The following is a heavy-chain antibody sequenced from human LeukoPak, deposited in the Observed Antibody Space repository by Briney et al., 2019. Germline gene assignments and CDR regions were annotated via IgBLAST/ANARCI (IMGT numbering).Heavy chain of an antibody. Sequence: ASVKVSCKSSGYTFTSYAMNWVRQAPGQGLEWMGWISTNTGSPTYAQGFTGRFVFPLDTSVSTAYLQISSLKAEDTAVYYCARKSVAATPRDIVYQYSYMDVWGKGTTVTVSS. V-gene: IGHV7-4-1*02. J-gene: IGHJ6*03. D-gene: IGHD2-15*01. CDR3: ARKSVAATPRDIVYQYSYMDV. CDR1: GYTFTSYA. CDR2: ISTNTGSP.